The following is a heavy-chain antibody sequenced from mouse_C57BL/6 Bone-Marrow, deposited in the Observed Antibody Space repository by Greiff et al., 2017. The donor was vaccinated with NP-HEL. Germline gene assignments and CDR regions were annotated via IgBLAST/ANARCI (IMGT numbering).Heavy chain of an antibody. CDR1: GFSLTSYG. CDR2: IWSGGST. D-gene: IGHD1-2*01. CDR3: AIHYYGDAMYY. J-gene: IGHJ4*01. V-gene: IGHV2-4*01. Sequence: QVQLQQSGPGLVQPSQSLSITCTVSGFSLTSYGVHWVRQPPGKGLEWLGVIWSGGSTDYNAAFISRLSISKDNSKSQVFFKMNSLQADDTAIYYCAIHYYGDAMYYWGQGTSVTVSS.